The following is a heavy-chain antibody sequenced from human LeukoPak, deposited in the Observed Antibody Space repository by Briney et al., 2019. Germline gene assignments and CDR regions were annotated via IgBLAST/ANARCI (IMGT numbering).Heavy chain of an antibody. CDR3: AAGRDALFDY. CDR2: ISYDGSNK. Sequence: PGRSLRLSCAASGFTFSSYAMHWVRQAPGKGLEWVAVISYDGSNKYYADSVKGRFTISRDNSKSTLYLQMNSLRAEDTAVYYCAAGRDALFDYWGQGTLVTVSS. V-gene: IGHV3-30-3*01. J-gene: IGHJ4*02. CDR1: GFTFSSYA.